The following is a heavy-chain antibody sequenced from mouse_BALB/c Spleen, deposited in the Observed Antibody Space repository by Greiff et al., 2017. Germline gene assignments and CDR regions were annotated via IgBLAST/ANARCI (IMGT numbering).Heavy chain of an antibody. CDR3: AREEPYYAMDY. V-gene: IGHV1-67*01. Sequence: VKLQESGPELVRPGVSVKISCKGSGYTFTDYAMHWVKQSHAKSLEWIGVISTYYGNTNYNQKFKGKATMTVDKSSSTAYMELARLTSEDSAIYYCAREEPYYAMDYWGQGTSVTVSS. CDR1: GYTFTDYA. J-gene: IGHJ4*01. CDR2: ISTYYGNT.